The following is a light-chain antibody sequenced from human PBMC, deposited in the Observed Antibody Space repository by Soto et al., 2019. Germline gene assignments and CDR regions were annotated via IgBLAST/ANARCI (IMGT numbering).Light chain of an antibody. CDR3: SSYTSSTTWV. J-gene: IGLJ3*02. V-gene: IGLV2-14*01. CDR1: SSDIGDSNY. Sequence: QSALTQPRSVSGSPGQSVTISCTGTSSDIGDSNYVSWYQQHPGKAPKLLIYEVSYRPSGVSDRFSGSRSGNTASLTISGLQAEDESDYYCSSYTSSTTWVFGGGTKLTVL. CDR2: EVS.